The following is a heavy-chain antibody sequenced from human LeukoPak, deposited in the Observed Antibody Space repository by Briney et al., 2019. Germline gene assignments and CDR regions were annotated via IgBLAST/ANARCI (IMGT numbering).Heavy chain of an antibody. CDR3: AGTIGVVGPTTGIDY. CDR1: GFTFSSYA. V-gene: IGHV3-30-3*01. J-gene: IGHJ4*02. D-gene: IGHD1-26*01. CDR2: ISYDGGNK. Sequence: GGSLRLSCAASGFTFSSYAMHWVRQAPGKGLEWVAVISYDGGNKYYADSVKGRFTISRDNSKNTLYLQMNSLRPEDTALYYCAGTIGVVGPTTGIDYWGQGTLVTVSS.